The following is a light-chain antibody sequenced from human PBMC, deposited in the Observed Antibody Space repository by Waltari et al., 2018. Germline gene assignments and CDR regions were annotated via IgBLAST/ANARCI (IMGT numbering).Light chain of an antibody. CDR3: QQYNNWPPWT. CDR2: DAS. Sequence: EIVITQSPAPLSVSPGERVTIYCRASQSVSSNLAWYQQKPGQAPRLLLYDASTRATDIPARFSGSGAGTEFTRTISSLQSEDFAVYYCQQYNNWPPWTFGQGTKVEIK. J-gene: IGKJ1*01. CDR1: QSVSSN. V-gene: IGKV3-15*01.